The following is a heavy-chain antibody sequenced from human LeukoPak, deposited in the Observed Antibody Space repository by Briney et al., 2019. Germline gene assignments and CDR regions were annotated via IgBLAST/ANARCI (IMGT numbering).Heavy chain of an antibody. CDR2: IDYRGTT. CDR3: ARRTEGSSGYYFN. J-gene: IGHJ4*02. CDR1: IGSTGTYY. Sequence: PETLSLTCTVSIGSTGTYYWSWIRHPPQRGLGWIGYIDYRGTTNYNPSLKTRVTMSIDTSMNQFSLKLTSVTAADTAVYYCARRTEGSSGYYFNWGQGTLVTVSS. V-gene: IGHV4-59*01. D-gene: IGHD3-22*01.